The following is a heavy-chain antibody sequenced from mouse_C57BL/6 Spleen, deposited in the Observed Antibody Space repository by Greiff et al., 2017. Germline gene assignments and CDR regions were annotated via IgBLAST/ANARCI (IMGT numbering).Heavy chain of an antibody. CDR1: GFTFSDYY. V-gene: IGHV5-16*01. J-gene: IGHJ4*01. CDR3: ARAPRGKDYAMDY. Sequence: EVKLMESEGGLVQPGSSMKLSCTASGFTFSDYYMAWVRQVPEKGLEWVANINYDGSSTYYLDSLKSRFIISRDNAKNILYLQMSSLKSEDTATYYCARAPRGKDYAMDYWGQGTSVTVSS. CDR2: INYDGSST.